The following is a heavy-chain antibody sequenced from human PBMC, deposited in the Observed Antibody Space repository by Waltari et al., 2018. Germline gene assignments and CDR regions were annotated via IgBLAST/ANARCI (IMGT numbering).Heavy chain of an antibody. CDR1: GFNLSDYW. Sequence: EVHLVESGGGLVQPGGSLRLSCAVSGFNLSDYWRTGVRQAPGKGMEWVANINQDGSQKYYLDSVRGRFIISRDNARNSFYLQVNSLRLEDTAVYFCARVADTLNDNRGQGTLVTVSS. CDR3: ARVADTLNDN. CDR2: INQDGSQK. V-gene: IGHV3-7*04. J-gene: IGHJ4*02.